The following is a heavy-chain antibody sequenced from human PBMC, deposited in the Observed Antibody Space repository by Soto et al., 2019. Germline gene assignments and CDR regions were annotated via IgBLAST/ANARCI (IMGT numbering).Heavy chain of an antibody. CDR1: GGTFSRSG. D-gene: IGHD5-18*01. CDR3: ARCPQPPDTADPYAVAV. V-gene: IGHV1-69*18. CDR2: IVPSVDTT. J-gene: IGHJ6*02. Sequence: QVQLVQSGTEVKKPGASVKVSCKASGGTFSRSGFHWVRQAPGQVLEWMGMIVPSVDTTNYAQTFQSRVTISADQFTSTVYMELRSLRSEDTAVYYCARCPQPPDTADPYAVAVWGQGTRAIVSS.